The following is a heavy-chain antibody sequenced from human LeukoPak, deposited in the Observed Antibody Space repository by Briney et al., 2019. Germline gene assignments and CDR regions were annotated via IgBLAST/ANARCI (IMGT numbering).Heavy chain of an antibody. V-gene: IGHV1-18*01. CDR1: GYTFTSYG. CDR2: IIGYNGNT. J-gene: IGHJ5*02. CDR3: TREATGYSWFDP. Sequence: ASVKVSCKASGYTFTSYGISWVRQAPGQGLEWMGWIIGYNGNTNYAQKFQGRVTMTTDTSTSTAYMELRSLRSDDTAVYYCTREATGYSWFDPWGQGTLVTVSS. D-gene: IGHD3-9*01.